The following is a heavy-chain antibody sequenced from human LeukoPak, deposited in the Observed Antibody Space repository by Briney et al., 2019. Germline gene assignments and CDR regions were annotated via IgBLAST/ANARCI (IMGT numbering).Heavy chain of an antibody. D-gene: IGHD6-19*01. CDR2: ISGTGANT. CDR3: AYADNNGWYYFDY. V-gene: IGHV3-23*01. Sequence: GGSLRLSCAVSGFTFSSYAMTWVRQAPGKGQEWVSAISGTGANTYYADSVKGRFTTSRDNPRSTLYLQMNSLSNEDTAVYYCAYADNNGWYYFDYWGQGTLVTVSS. J-gene: IGHJ4*02. CDR1: GFTFSSYA.